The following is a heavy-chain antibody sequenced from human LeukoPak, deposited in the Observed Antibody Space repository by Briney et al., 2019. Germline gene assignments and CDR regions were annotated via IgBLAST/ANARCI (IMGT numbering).Heavy chain of an antibody. V-gene: IGHV3-30-3*02. J-gene: IGHJ4*02. CDR1: GFTFSNYD. D-gene: IGHD3-3*01. CDR3: AKDGGAD. CDR2: ISYDENNK. Sequence: GGSLRLSCAASGFTFSNYDMHWVRQAPGRWLEWVAVISYDENNKYYADSVKGRFTISRDNSKDTLYLQMNSLTPEDTAVYYCAKDGGADWGQGTLVTVSS.